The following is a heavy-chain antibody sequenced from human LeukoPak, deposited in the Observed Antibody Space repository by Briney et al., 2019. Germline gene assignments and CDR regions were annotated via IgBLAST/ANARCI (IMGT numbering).Heavy chain of an antibody. D-gene: IGHD2/OR15-2a*01. V-gene: IGHV3-9*01. J-gene: IGHJ6*02. Sequence: GGSLRLSCAASGFTFDDYAMHWVRQAPGKGLEWVSGISWNSGSIGYADSVKGRFTISRDNAKNSLYLQMNSLRAEDTALYYCAKDILGPGGMDVWGQGTTATVSS. CDR1: GFTFDDYA. CDR2: ISWNSGSI. CDR3: AKDILGPGGMDV.